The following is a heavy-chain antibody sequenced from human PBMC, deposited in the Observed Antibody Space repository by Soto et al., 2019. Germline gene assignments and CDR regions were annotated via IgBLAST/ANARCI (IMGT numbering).Heavy chain of an antibody. D-gene: IGHD2-2*01. CDR3: ARDSARGYCSSTSCYTTRVPDVYGMDV. CDR2: INHSGST. Sequence: PSETLSLSCAVEGGSCSGYYWSRIRQPPGKGLEWIGEINHSGSTNYNPSLKSRVTISVDTSKNQFSLKLSSVTAADTAVYYCARDSARGYCSSTSCYTTRVPDVYGMDVWGQGTTVTVSS. J-gene: IGHJ6*02. CDR1: GGSCSGYY. V-gene: IGHV4-34*01.